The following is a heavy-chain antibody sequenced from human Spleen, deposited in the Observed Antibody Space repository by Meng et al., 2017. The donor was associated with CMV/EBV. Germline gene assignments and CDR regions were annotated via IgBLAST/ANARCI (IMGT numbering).Heavy chain of an antibody. CDR3: ARVPFYFDSSGYLTFDH. Sequence: SETLSLTCTVSDDSASSASYYWSWIRQPPGKGLEWLGYIHYSGTTKYNSSLKSRVTISVDTSKNQFSLNLISLTPADTAVYYCARVPFYFDSSGYLTFDHWSQGTLVTVSS. D-gene: IGHD3-22*01. V-gene: IGHV4-61*01. CDR2: IHYSGTT. CDR1: DDSASSASYY. J-gene: IGHJ4*02.